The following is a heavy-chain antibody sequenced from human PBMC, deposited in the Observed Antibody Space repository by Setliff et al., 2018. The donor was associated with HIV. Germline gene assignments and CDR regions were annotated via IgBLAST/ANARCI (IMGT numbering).Heavy chain of an antibody. V-gene: IGHV4-38-2*02. CDR2: IYHSGST. D-gene: IGHD3-16*01. CDR3: ARHRYRFGIDS. CDR1: GYSISSGYY. Sequence: SETLSLTCTVSGYSISSGYYWGWIRQPPGKGLEWLGSIYHSGSTYYNPSLKSRATISVDTSMNQFSLNLNSVTASETAVYYCARHRYRFGIDSWGQGALVTVSS. J-gene: IGHJ5*01.